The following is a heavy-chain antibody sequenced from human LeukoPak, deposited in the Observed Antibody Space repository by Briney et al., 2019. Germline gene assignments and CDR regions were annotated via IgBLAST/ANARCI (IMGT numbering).Heavy chain of an antibody. Sequence: SQTLSLTCTVSGGSISSGSSYWSWIPQPPGKGLEGIGRIYVSGSTNYNPSRKSRVTISVDTSKNQCSLRLTSVTAADTGVYYCARQTGSGLFILPGGQGTLVTVSS. V-gene: IGHV4-61*02. J-gene: IGHJ4*02. D-gene: IGHD3/OR15-3a*01. CDR3: ARQTGSGLFILP. CDR1: GGSISSGSSY. CDR2: IYVSGST.